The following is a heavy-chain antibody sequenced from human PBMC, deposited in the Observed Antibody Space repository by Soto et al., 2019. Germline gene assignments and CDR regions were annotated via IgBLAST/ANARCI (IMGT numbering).Heavy chain of an antibody. CDR3: AHTLPPWGGMDV. CDR1: GFSLSTSGVG. D-gene: IGHD7-27*01. J-gene: IGHJ6*02. CDR2: IYWDDDK. V-gene: IGHV2-5*02. Sequence: QITLKESGPTLVKPTQTLTLTCTFSGFSLSTSGVGVGWIRQPPARALEWLALIYWDDDKRYSPSLKRRLTITKDTSKNQVVLTMTNMDPVDTATYYCAHTLPPWGGMDVWGRGTTVTVSS.